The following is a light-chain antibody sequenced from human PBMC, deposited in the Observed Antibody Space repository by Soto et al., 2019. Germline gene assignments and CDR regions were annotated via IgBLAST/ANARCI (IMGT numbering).Light chain of an antibody. CDR3: QQRSNWPPYT. J-gene: IGKJ2*01. CDR2: DAS. V-gene: IGKV3-11*01. CDR1: QGVSSY. Sequence: IVLTQSPATLSLSPGERATLSCRASQGVSSYLAWYQQKPGQAPRLLIYDASNRATGIPARFSGSGSGTDFTLTISSLEPEDFAVYYCQQRSNWPPYTLGQGTKREIK.